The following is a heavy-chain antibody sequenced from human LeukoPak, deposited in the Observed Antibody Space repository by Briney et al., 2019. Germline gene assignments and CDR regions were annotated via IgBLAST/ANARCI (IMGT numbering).Heavy chain of an antibody. D-gene: IGHD3-3*01. J-gene: IGHJ4*02. V-gene: IGHV4-4*07. CDR2: TYCSGSM. CDR1: GSSISDYY. Sequence: SETLSLTCTVSGSSISDYYWSWIRQPAGKGLEWIGRTYCSGSMNYNPSLNSRVTISVDRSKNQLSLKLTSVTAADTALFFCARGGYYPLDGGPETLVSVSS. CDR3: ARGGYYPLD.